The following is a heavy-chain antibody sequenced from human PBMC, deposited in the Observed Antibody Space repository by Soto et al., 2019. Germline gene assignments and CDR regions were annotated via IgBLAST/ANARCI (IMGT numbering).Heavy chain of an antibody. J-gene: IGHJ5*02. Sequence: PSETLSLTCAVYGGSFSCYYGSWIRQPPGKGLEWIGEINHSGSTNYNPSLKSRVTISVDTSKNQFSLKLSSVTAADTAVYYCARPTSIAVAGMTSGGDWFDPWGQGTLVTVSS. D-gene: IGHD6-19*01. CDR3: ARPTSIAVAGMTSGGDWFDP. V-gene: IGHV4-34*01. CDR1: GGSFSCYY. CDR2: INHSGST.